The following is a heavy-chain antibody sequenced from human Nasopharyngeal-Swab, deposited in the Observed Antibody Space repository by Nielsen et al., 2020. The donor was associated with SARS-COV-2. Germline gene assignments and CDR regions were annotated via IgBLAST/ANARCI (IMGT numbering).Heavy chain of an antibody. CDR1: GFNFSDYV. Sequence: GGSLRLSCAASGFNFSDYVMHWVSQAPGKGLEWMAITWHDGRNKYYADSVKGRFTISRDDSKNTLYLEMNSLRAEDTAVYYCVRGAFRYEPPNWFDPWGQGTLVTVSS. V-gene: IGHV3-33*03. CDR2: TWHDGRNK. J-gene: IGHJ5*02. CDR3: VRGAFRYEPPNWFDP. D-gene: IGHD2-2*01.